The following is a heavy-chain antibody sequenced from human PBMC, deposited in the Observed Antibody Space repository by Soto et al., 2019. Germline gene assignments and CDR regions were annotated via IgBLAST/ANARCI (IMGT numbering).Heavy chain of an antibody. J-gene: IGHJ4*02. CDR2: IWYDGGNK. V-gene: IGHV3-33*01. CDR1: GFNFSSYV. D-gene: IGHD6-19*01. CDR3: ARDGQWLPRDGLRSSYYFAY. Sequence: QVQLVESGGGVVQPGRSLRLSCAASGFNFSSYVMHWVRQAPGKGLEWVAVIWYDGGNKYYADSVKGRFTISRDNSKNTLYLQMNSLRSEDTAVYYCARDGQWLPRDGLRSSYYFAYWGQGTLGTVSS.